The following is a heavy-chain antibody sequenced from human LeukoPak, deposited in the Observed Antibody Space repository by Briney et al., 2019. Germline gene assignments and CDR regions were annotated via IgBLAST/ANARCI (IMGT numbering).Heavy chain of an antibody. CDR3: AKEGYYYDSSGYYLPVGYDY. V-gene: IGHV3-23*01. Sequence: PGGSLRLSCAASGFTFSSYAMSWVRQAPGKGLEWVSAISSSGGSTYYADSVKGRFTISRDNSKNTLYLQMNSLRAEDTAVYYCAKEGYYYDSSGYYLPVGYDYWGQGTLVTVSS. J-gene: IGHJ4*02. D-gene: IGHD3-22*01. CDR2: ISSSGGST. CDR1: GFTFSSYA.